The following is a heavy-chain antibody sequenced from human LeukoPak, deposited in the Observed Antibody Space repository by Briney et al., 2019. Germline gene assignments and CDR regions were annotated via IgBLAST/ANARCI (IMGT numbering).Heavy chain of an antibody. Sequence: GASVKVSCKVSGYTLINHAIHWVRQAPGQRLEWMGWINPNSGGTNYAQKFQGRVTMTRDTSISTAYMELSRLRSDDTAVYYCAVCREVVAATGYFDYWGQGTLVTVSS. CDR2: INPNSGGT. CDR3: AVCREVVAATGYFDY. V-gene: IGHV1-2*02. D-gene: IGHD2-15*01. J-gene: IGHJ4*02. CDR1: GYTLINHA.